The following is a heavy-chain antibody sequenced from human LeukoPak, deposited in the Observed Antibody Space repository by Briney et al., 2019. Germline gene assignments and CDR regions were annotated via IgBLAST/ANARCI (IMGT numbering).Heavy chain of an antibody. CDR1: GFTFSGSA. D-gene: IGHD1-26*01. CDR3: IVPLVERRGATMIDY. CDR2: IRSKANSYAT. V-gene: IGHV3-73*01. J-gene: IGHJ4*02. Sequence: GGSLKLSCAASGFTFSGSAMHWVRQASGKGLEWVGRIRSKANSYATAYAASVKGRFTISRDDSKNTAYLQMNSLKTEDTAVYYCIVPLVERRGATMIDYWGQGTLVTVSS.